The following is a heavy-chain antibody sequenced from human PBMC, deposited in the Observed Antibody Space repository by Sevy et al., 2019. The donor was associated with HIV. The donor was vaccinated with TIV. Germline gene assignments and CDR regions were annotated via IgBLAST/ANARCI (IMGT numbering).Heavy chain of an antibody. D-gene: IGHD3-22*01. CDR1: GFTFSSYA. V-gene: IGHV3-23*01. CDR2: ISGSGGST. Sequence: GGSLRLSCAASGFTFSSYAMSWVRQAPGKGLEWVSAISGSGGSTYYADSVKGRFTISRDNSKNTLYLQMNSLRAEDTDVYYCAKDPYYYDSSGPENWFDPWGQGTLVTVSS. CDR3: AKDPYYYDSSGPENWFDP. J-gene: IGHJ5*02.